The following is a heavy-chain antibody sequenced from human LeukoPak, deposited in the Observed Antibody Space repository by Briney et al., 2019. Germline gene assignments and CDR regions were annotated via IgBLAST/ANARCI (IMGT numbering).Heavy chain of an antibody. J-gene: IGHJ4*02. CDR2: ISYDGSNK. CDR3: ARAGITMIVVVITLDY. V-gene: IGHV3-30-3*01. Sequence: GRSLRLSCAASGFTFSSYAMHWVRQAPGKGLEWVADISYDGSNKYYADSVKGRFTISRDNSKNTLYLQMNSLRAEDTAVYYCARAGITMIVVVITLDYWGQGTLVTVSS. D-gene: IGHD3-22*01. CDR1: GFTFSSYA.